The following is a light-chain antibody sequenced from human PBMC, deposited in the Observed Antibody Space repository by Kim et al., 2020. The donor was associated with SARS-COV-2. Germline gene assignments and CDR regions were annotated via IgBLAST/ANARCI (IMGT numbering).Light chain of an antibody. J-gene: IGLJ3*02. CDR2: DTN. V-gene: IGLV7-46*01. CDR1: TKAGTRGQY. Sequence: PGGTITPTCAARTKAGTRGQYPYWLQQEPGPAPRTLIYDTNNKHAWTPARFSGSRLGGKAALNIPGAQPEDEADYYCLLSYTGVRVFGGGTRLTVL. CDR3: LLSYTGVRV.